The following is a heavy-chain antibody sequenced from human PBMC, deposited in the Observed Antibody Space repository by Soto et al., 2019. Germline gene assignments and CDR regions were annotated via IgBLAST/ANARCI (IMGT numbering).Heavy chain of an antibody. CDR1: GDYISSYY. CDR3: ALRSMAVVPEY. CDR2: LCYGRSA. J-gene: IGHJ4*02. D-gene: IGHD3-22*01. Sequence: QVQLQESGPGLVKPSETLSLTCAVPGDYISSYYCMWIRQPPGKGLESIGYLCYGRSANYNPSLKGRVTLSVDTSKNQCSLTLSSMTAADTAVYYCALRSMAVVPEYWGQGTLVTVSS. V-gene: IGHV4-59*01.